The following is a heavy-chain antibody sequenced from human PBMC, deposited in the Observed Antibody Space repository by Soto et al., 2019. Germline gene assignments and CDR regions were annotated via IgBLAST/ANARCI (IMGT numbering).Heavy chain of an antibody. D-gene: IGHD1-26*01. CDR2: ISGSGDST. CDR3: AKEGGRSGATINY. CDR1: GFTFSSYA. V-gene: IGHV3-23*01. J-gene: IGHJ4*02. Sequence: GGSMRVSCAASGFTFSSYAMNWVSKTTGKGLEWVSGISGSGDSTYYADSVKGRFTISRDNSKNTLYLQMNSLRAEDTAVYYCAKEGGRSGATINYWGQGTQVTVSS.